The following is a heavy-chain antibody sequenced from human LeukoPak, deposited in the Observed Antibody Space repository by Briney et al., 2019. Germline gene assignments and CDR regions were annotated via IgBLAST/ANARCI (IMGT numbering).Heavy chain of an antibody. Sequence: PGGSLRLSCAASGFTVSSNYMSWVRQAPGKGLEWVSVIYSGGSTYYADSVKGRSTISRDNSKNTLYLQMNSLRAEDTAVYYCARGRGKGYCSSTSCYTGGVFDYWGQGTLVTVSS. J-gene: IGHJ4*02. CDR2: IYSGGST. CDR1: GFTVSSNY. V-gene: IGHV3-53*01. D-gene: IGHD2-2*02. CDR3: ARGRGKGYCSSTSCYTGGVFDY.